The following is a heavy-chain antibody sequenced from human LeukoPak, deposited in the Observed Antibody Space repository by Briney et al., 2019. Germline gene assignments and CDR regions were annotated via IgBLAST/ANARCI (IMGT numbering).Heavy chain of an antibody. CDR1: GFTFSSYA. CDR3: AKGHSSGYYFFDN. V-gene: IGHV3-23*01. CDR2: ISGSGGST. Sequence: GGSLRLSCAASGFTFSSYAMSWVRQAPGKGLEWVSVISGSGGSTYYADSVKGRFTISRDNSKNTLYLQMNSLRAEDTAIYYCAKGHSSGYYFFDNWGQGTLVTVSS. D-gene: IGHD3-22*01. J-gene: IGHJ4*02.